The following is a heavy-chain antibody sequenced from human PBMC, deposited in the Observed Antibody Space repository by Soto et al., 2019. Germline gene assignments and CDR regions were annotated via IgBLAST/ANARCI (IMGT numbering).Heavy chain of an antibody. J-gene: IGHJ4*02. CDR2: ISSSSSTI. CDR1: GFTFRSYS. V-gene: IGHV3-48*04. Sequence: GGSLILSCAASGFTFRSYSMNWVRQAPGKGLEWVSYISSSSSTIYYADSVKGRFTISRDNAKNSLYLQMNSLRAEDTAVYYCASELRYFDWPLPSSDYWGQGTLVTVSS. CDR3: ASELRYFDWPLPSSDY. D-gene: IGHD3-9*01.